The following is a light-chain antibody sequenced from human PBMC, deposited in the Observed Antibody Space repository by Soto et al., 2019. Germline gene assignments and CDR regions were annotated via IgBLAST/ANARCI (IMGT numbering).Light chain of an antibody. Sequence: QSALTQPASVSGSPGQSITISCTGTSSDVGGYDYVSWYQLHPGKAPKLMVFEVNHRPSGVSYRFSSSKSGNTASLTISGLQAEDEADYFCSSYSISTAYLFGTRTKVTVL. CDR2: EVN. J-gene: IGLJ1*01. V-gene: IGLV2-14*01. CDR3: SSYSISTAYL. CDR1: SSDVGGYDY.